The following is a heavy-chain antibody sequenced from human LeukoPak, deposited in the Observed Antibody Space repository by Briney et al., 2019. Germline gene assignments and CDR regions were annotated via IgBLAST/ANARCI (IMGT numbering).Heavy chain of an antibody. CDR1: GFTFSSYG. D-gene: IGHD3-10*01. CDR3: ARGGGSGYPGAHWFDP. V-gene: IGHV3-30*03. CDR2: ISYDGSNK. Sequence: GRSLRLSCAASGFTFSSYGMHWVRQAPGKGLEWVAVISYDGSNKYYADSVKGRFTISRDNSKNTLYLQMNSLRAEDTAVYYCARGGGSGYPGAHWFDPWGQGALVTVSS. J-gene: IGHJ5*02.